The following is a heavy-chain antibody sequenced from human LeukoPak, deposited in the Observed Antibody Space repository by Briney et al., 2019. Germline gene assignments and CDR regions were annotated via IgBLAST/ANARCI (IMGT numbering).Heavy chain of an antibody. J-gene: IGHJ6*03. CDR3: ARGGEYSSSSGYYYYYYYMDV. CDR1: GGSFSGYY. D-gene: IGHD6-6*01. CDR2: INHSGST. Sequence: SETLSLTCAVYGGSFSGYYWSWTRQPPGKGLEWIGEINHSGSTNYNPSLKSRVTISVDTSKNQFSLKLSSVTAADTAVYYCARGGEYSSSSGYYYYYYYMDVWGKGTTVTVSS. V-gene: IGHV4-34*01.